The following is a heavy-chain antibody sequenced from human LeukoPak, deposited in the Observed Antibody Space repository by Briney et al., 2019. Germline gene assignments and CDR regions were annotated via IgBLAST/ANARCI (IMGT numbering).Heavy chain of an antibody. V-gene: IGHV1-2*02. CDR2: INPNSGGT. CDR1: GYTFTSYY. D-gene: IGHD3-10*01. J-gene: IGHJ6*03. CDR3: ARDRGSGSYGYYYYYMDV. Sequence: GASVKVSCKASGYTFTSYYMHWVRQAPGQGLEWMGIINPNSGGTNYAQKFQGRVTMTRDTSISTAYMELSRLRSDDTAVYYCARDRGSGSYGYYYYYMDVWGKGTTVTISS.